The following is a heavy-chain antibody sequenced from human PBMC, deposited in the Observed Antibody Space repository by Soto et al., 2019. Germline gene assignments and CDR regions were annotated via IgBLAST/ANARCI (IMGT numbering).Heavy chain of an antibody. CDR2: INAGNGNT. D-gene: IGHD6-13*01. J-gene: IGHJ3*02. V-gene: IGHV1-3*01. CDR1: GYTFTSYA. CDR3: ARDVVGIAAAGDAFDI. Sequence: ASVKVSCKASGYTFTSYAMHWVRQAPGQRLEWMGWINAGNGNTKYSQKFQGRVTITRDTSASTAYMELSSLRSEDTAVYYCARDVVGIAAAGDAFDIWGQGTMVTVSS.